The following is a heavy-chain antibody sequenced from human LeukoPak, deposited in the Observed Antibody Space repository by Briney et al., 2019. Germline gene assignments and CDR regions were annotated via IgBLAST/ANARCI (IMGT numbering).Heavy chain of an antibody. V-gene: IGHV5-51*01. D-gene: IGHD2-2*01. J-gene: IGHJ4*02. CDR2: IYPGDSDT. CDR3: ARTEHCSSISCSSGHFDY. CDR1: GYRFTNYW. Sequence: GESLKISCKGSGYRFTNYWIGWVRQMPGKGLEWMGIIYPGDSDTRYSPSFQGQVTISADKSISTAYLQWSSLKASDTAIYYCARTEHCSSISCSSGHFDYWGQGTLVTVSS.